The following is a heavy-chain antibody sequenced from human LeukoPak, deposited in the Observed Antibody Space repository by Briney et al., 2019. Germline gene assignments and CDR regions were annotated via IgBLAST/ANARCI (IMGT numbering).Heavy chain of an antibody. V-gene: IGHV3-66*01. CDR1: GFTVSSSY. CDR3: AKEIYGDATGARFQH. Sequence: TGGSLRLSCAASGFTVSSSYMSWLRQAPGKGLEWVSVMYSGGTSLYADSVKGRFTISRDTSKNTLYLQMNSLRAEDTAVYYCAKEIYGDATGARFQHWGQGTLLTVSS. CDR2: MYSGGTS. J-gene: IGHJ1*01. D-gene: IGHD4-17*01.